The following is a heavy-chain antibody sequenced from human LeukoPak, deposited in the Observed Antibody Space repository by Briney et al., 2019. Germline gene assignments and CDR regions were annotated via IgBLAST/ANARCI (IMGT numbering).Heavy chain of an antibody. V-gene: IGHV1-2*02. J-gene: IGHJ4*02. CDR2: INPNSGGT. CDR3: ARDMRHYRYYESDEYYFNFEY. Sequence: GASVKVSCKASGYTFTGYYMHWVRQAPGQGLEWMGWINPNSGGTNYAQKFQGRVTMTRDTSISTADMELRSLRSDDTAVYYCARDMRHYRYYESDEYYFNFEYWGQGTLVTVSS. CDR1: GYTFTGYY. D-gene: IGHD3-22*01.